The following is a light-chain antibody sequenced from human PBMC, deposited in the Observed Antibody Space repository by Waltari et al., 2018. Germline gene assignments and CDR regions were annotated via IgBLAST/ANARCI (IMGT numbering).Light chain of an antibody. CDR3: NSYRRDQTVV. Sequence: QSALTQPASMSGSPGQSISISCIGTSDDIGNSQFVSWYQHFPGKPPKLLIYEVSHRPSGISDRFSGSKSGNTASLTISGLQAEDEADYYCNSYRRDQTVVFGGGTRLVVL. V-gene: IGLV2-14*01. CDR2: EVS. CDR1: SDDIGNSQF. J-gene: IGLJ2*01.